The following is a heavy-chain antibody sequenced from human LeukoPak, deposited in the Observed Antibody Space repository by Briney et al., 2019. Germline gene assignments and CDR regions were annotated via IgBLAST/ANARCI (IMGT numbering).Heavy chain of an antibody. CDR1: GYTFTRYG. CDR3: ARDFFHGHCAGLSCFLLDY. J-gene: IGHJ4*02. V-gene: IGHV1-18*01. D-gene: IGHD2-15*01. CDR2: ISANNGET. Sequence: GASVKVSCKGSGYTFTRYGISWVRQAPGQGLEWMGWISANNGETNCAQKFQGRVTMTTDTSTSTAYMELRSLRSDDTAVYYCARDFFHGHCAGLSCFLLDYWGQGSLVTVSS.